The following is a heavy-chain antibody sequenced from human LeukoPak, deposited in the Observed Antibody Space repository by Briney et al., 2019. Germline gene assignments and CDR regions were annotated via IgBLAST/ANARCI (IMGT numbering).Heavy chain of an antibody. J-gene: IGHJ5*02. CDR2: INHSGST. Sequence: PSETLSLTCAVYGGSFSGYYWSWIRQPPGKGLEWIGEINHSGSTNYNPSLKSRVTISVDTSKNQFSLKLSSVTAADTAVYYCARGRGIRDIVVVPAAIKNGWFDPWGQGTLVTVSS. D-gene: IGHD2-2*02. CDR3: ARGRGIRDIVVVPAAIKNGWFDP. V-gene: IGHV4-34*01. CDR1: GGSFSGYY.